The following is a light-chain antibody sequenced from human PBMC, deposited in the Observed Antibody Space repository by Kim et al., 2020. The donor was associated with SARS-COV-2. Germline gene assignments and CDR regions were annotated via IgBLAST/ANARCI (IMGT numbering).Light chain of an antibody. CDR3: NSRESGVNHVV. J-gene: IGLJ3*02. Sequence: ALGQTVRSTCQGDSLRSYYASWYQQKPGQAPVLVIYEKNNRPSGILDRFSGSSSGNTASLTITGAQAEDETDYYCNSRESGVNHVVFGGGTQLTVL. CDR2: EKN. V-gene: IGLV3-19*01. CDR1: SLRSYY.